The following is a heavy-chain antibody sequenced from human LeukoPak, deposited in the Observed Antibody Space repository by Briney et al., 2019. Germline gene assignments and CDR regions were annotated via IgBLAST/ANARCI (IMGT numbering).Heavy chain of an antibody. CDR2: INPNSGAT. Sequence: GASVKVSCKASGYTFTDYYMHWVRQAPGQGLEWMGWINPNSGATNYAQRFQGRVTMTRDTSISTAYMELSRLGSDDAAMYYCARYTAMFRGFDFWGQGTLVTVSS. D-gene: IGHD5-18*01. V-gene: IGHV1-2*02. J-gene: IGHJ4*02. CDR3: ARYTAMFRGFDF. CDR1: GYTFTDYY.